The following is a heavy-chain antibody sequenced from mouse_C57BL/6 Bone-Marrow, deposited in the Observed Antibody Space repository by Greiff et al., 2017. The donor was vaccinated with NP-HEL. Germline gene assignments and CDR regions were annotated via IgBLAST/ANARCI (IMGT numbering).Heavy chain of an antibody. CDR2: ISDGGSYT. CDR1: GFTFSSYA. Sequence: EVKLVESGGGLVKPGGSLKLSCAASGFTFSSYAMSWVRQTPEKRLEWVATISDGGSYTYYPDNVKGRFTISRDNAKNNLYLQMSHLKSEDTAMYYCARVNYGSSPFAYWGQGTLVTVSA. CDR3: ARVNYGSSPFAY. V-gene: IGHV5-4*03. D-gene: IGHD1-1*01. J-gene: IGHJ3*01.